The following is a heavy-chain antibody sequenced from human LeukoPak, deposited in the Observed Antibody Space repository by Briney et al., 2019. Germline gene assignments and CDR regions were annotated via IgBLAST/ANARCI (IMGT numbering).Heavy chain of an antibody. CDR1: GFTFSSYS. J-gene: IGHJ4*02. CDR2: IYSGGST. V-gene: IGHV3-66*01. CDR3: ASADTAMVNGFDY. Sequence: PGGSLRLSCAASGFTFSSYSMNWVRQAPGKGLEWVSVIYSGGSTYYADSVKGRFTISRDNSKNTLYLQMNSLRAEDTAVYYCASADTAMVNGFDYWGQGTLVTVSS. D-gene: IGHD5-18*01.